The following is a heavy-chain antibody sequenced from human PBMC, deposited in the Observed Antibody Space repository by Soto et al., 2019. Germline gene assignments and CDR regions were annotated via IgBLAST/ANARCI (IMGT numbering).Heavy chain of an antibody. CDR1: GFTFSSYS. V-gene: IGHV3-48*02. J-gene: IGHJ2*01. D-gene: IGHD3-22*01. Sequence: GGSLRLSCAASGFTFSSYSMNWVHQAPGKXLEWVSYISSSSSTIYYADSVKGRFTTSRDNAKNSLYLQMNSLRDEDTAVYYCARDESNYYDRPFSNWYFDLWGRGALVTVSS. CDR2: ISSSSSTI. CDR3: ARDESNYYDRPFSNWYFDL.